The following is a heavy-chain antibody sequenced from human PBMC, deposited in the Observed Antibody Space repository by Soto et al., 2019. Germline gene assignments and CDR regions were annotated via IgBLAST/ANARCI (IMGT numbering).Heavy chain of an antibody. CDR3: AKDMMAAAGVRYYYYYGMDV. CDR1: GFTFSSYA. Sequence: GGSLRLSCAASGFTFSSYAMSWVRQAPGKGLEWVSAISGSGGSTYYADSVKGRFTISRDNSKNTLYLQMNSLRAEDTAVYYCAKDMMAAAGVRYYYYYGMDVWGQGTTVTVSS. CDR2: ISGSGGST. D-gene: IGHD6-13*01. J-gene: IGHJ6*02. V-gene: IGHV3-23*01.